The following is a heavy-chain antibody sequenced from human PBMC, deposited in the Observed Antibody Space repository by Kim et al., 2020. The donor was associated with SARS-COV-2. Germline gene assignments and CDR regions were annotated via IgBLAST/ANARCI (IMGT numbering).Heavy chain of an antibody. CDR3: ARDAYYDVLTGGYCYYAMDV. V-gene: IGHV4-61*02. D-gene: IGHD3-9*01. CDR2: VYYTGST. Sequence: SETLSLTCSVSGGSISSGTYYWTWIRQPAGKGLEWIGRVYYTGSTNYNPSLKSRVTISVDTSKNQFSLRLSSVTAADTAIYYCARDAYYDVLTGGYCYYAMDVWGQGTTVTVSS. CDR1: GGSISSGTYY. J-gene: IGHJ6*02.